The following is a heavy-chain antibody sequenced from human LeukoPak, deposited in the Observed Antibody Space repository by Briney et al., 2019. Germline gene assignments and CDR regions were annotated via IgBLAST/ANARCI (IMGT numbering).Heavy chain of an antibody. V-gene: IGHV3-33*05. D-gene: IGHD6-13*01. CDR1: GSTFSTSG. J-gene: IGHJ4*02. Sequence: GRSLRLSCTPSGSTFSTSGMHWVRQAPGKGLEWVGFLQYDGTEKYYADSVKGRFTISRDNSKNTLYLQMDSLRAEDTAVYYCARESSSIAIGTLDFWGQGTLVTVSS. CDR2: LQYDGTEK. CDR3: ARESSSIAIGTLDF.